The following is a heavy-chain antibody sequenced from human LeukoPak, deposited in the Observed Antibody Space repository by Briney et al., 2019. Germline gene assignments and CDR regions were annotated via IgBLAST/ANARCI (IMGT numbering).Heavy chain of an antibody. D-gene: IGHD2-21*01. CDR2: IYSGGST. CDR3: ARDRFEDGYSILYYFDY. CDR1: GFTVSSNY. J-gene: IGHJ4*02. V-gene: IGHV3-53*05. Sequence: TGGSLRLSCAASGFTVSSNYMSWVRQAPGKGLEWVSVIYSGGSTYYADSVKGRFTISRDNSKNTLYLQMNSLRAEDTAVYYCARDRFEDGYSILYYFDYWGQGTLVTVSS.